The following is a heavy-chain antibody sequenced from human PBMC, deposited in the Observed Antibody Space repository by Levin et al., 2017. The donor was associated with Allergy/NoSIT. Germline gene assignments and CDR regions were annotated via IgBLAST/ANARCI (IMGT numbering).Heavy chain of an antibody. J-gene: IGHJ5*02. CDR2: IYTSGST. V-gene: IGHV4-4*07. D-gene: IGHD6-13*01. Sequence: SQTLSLTCTVSGGSISSYYWSWIRQPAGKGLEWIGRIYTSGSTNYNPSLKSRVTMSVDTSKNQFSLKLSSVTAADTAVYYCARSIEAYSSSWYEVWFDPWGQGTLVTVSS. CDR3: ARSIEAYSSSWYEVWFDP. CDR1: GGSISSYY.